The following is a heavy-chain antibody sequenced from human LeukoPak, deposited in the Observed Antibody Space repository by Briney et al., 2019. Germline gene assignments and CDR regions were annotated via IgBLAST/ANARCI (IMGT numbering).Heavy chain of an antibody. CDR3: AGGDSNYYYDSSGYYFN. Sequence: PSETLSLTCAVYGGSFSGYYWSWIRQPPGKGLEWIGEINHSGSTNYNPSLKSRVTISVDTSKNQFSLKLSSVTAADTAVYYCAGGDSNYYYDSSGYYFNWGQGTLATVSS. J-gene: IGHJ4*02. V-gene: IGHV4-34*01. CDR1: GGSFSGYY. CDR2: INHSGST. D-gene: IGHD3-22*01.